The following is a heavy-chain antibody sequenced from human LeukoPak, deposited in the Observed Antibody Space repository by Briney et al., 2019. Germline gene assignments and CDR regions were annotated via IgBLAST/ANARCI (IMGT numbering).Heavy chain of an antibody. D-gene: IGHD5-18*01. CDR1: GFTVSSNY. CDR2: IYSGGST. Sequence: GGSLRLSCAASGFTVSSNYMSWVRQAPGKGLEWVSVIYSGGSTFYADYVKGRFTISRDNSKNTLYLQMNSLRAEDTAVYYCARDHEYSYGFSYYFASWGQGTLVTVSS. J-gene: IGHJ4*02. CDR3: ARDHEYSYGFSYYFAS. V-gene: IGHV3-66*01.